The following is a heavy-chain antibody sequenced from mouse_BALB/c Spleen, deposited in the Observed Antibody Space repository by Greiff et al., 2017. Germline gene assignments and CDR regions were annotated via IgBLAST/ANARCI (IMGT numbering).Heavy chain of an antibody. CDR3: AREGLLRFDY. V-gene: IGHV3-5*02. CDR2: IYYSGTI. CDR1: GISITTGNYR. Sequence: VQLKESGPGLVKPSQTVSLTCTVTGISITTGNYRWSWIRQFPGNKLEWIGYIYYSGTITYNPSLTSRTTITRDTSKNQFFLEMNSLTAEDTATYYCAREGLLRFDYWGQGTTLTVSS. J-gene: IGHJ2*01. D-gene: IGHD2-3*01.